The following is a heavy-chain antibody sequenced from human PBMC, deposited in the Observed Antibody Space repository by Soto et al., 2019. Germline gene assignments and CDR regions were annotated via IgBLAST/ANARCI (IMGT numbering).Heavy chain of an antibody. J-gene: IGHJ3*02. V-gene: IGHV3-21*01. CDR2: ISSSSSYI. CDR1: GFTFSSYS. D-gene: IGHD6-13*01. Sequence: VQLVESGGGLVKPGGSLRLSCAASGFTFSSYSMNWVRQAPGKGLEWVSSISSSSSYIYYADSVKGRFTISRDNAKNSLYLQMNSLRAEDTAVYYCARAGGFYSSRLDAFDIWGQGTMVTVSS. CDR3: ARAGGFYSSRLDAFDI.